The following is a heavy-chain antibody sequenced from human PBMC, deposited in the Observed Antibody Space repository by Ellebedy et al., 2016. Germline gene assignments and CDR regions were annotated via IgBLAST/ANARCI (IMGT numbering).Heavy chain of an antibody. Sequence: GGSLRLSXAASGFAFTDYAINWVRQSPSKGLEWVSSINGHGDRTYYADSVKGRFTISRDNSKNVLYLQMNGLRVEDTAMYYCAKPARTDATDYWGQGTLVTVSS. CDR1: GFAFTDYA. CDR2: INGHGDRT. J-gene: IGHJ4*02. CDR3: AKPARTDATDY. V-gene: IGHV3-23*01. D-gene: IGHD4-17*01.